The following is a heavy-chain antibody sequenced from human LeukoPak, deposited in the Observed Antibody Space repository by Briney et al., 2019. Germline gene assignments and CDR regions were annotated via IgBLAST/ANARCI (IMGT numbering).Heavy chain of an antibody. CDR3: AREEYYDFWSGYWALRYYMDV. V-gene: IGHV3-7*01. Sequence: GGSLRLSCGASGFTISSYWMSWVRQAPGKGLEWVANIKQDGSEKYYVDSVKGRFTISRDNAKNSLYLQMNSLRAEDTAVYYCAREEYYDFWSGYWALRYYMDVWGKGTTVTVSS. CDR1: GFTISSYW. J-gene: IGHJ6*03. D-gene: IGHD3-3*01. CDR2: IKQDGSEK.